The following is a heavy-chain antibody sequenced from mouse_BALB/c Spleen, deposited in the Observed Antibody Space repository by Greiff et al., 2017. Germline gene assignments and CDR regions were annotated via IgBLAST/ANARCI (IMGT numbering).Heavy chain of an antibody. J-gene: IGHJ3*01. D-gene: IGHD2-14*01. V-gene: IGHV5-9-4*01. CDR3: AREGRYDGFAY. Sequence: EVKVVESGGGLVKPGGSLKLSCAASGFTFSSYAMSWVRQSPEKRLEWVAEISSGGSYTYYPDTVTGRFTISRDNAKNTLYLEMSSLRSEDTAMYYCAREGRYDGFAYWGQGTLVTVSA. CDR1: GFTFSSYA. CDR2: ISSGGSYT.